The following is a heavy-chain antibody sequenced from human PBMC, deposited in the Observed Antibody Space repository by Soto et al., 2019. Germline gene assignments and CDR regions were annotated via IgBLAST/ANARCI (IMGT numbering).Heavy chain of an antibody. CDR2: IDSSGGTI. D-gene: IGHD5-18*01. CDR1: GFTFSNYE. V-gene: IGHV3-48*03. CDR3: ASLWGRQLWLPPP. Sequence: EVQLVQSGGGLVQPGGSLRLSCAASGFTFSNYEMNWVRQAPGKGLEWVSNIDSSGGTIYYADSVKGRFTISRDNAKNSLYRQMNSLRVEDTAVYYCASLWGRQLWLPPPWGQGTQVTVSS. J-gene: IGHJ5*02.